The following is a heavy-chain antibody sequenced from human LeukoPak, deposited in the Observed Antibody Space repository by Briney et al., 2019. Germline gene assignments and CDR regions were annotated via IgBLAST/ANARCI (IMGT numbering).Heavy chain of an antibody. J-gene: IGHJ5*02. CDR3: TRTSDGSWFDP. CDR2: INWNGGNT. Sequence: GGSLRLSCAASGFTFDDYGMSWVRQGPGKGLEWVSGINWNGGNTGYADSVKGRFTIFRDNAKNSLYLEMDSLRVEDTALYYCTRTSDGSWFDPWGQGTLVTVSS. D-gene: IGHD2-15*01. V-gene: IGHV3-20*04. CDR1: GFTFDDYG.